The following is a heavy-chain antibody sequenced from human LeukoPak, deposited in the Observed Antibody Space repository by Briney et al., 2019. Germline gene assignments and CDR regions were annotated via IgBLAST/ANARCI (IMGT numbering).Heavy chain of an antibody. Sequence: GGSLRLSCAVPGFTFSGDWMSWVRQAPGKGLEWVANMKQDGSEKHYVDSVKGRFTISRDSAKNTLHLQMNSLRAEDTAVYYCARGRGTYSFDYWGQGTLVTVSS. CDR3: ARGRGTYSFDY. V-gene: IGHV3-7*05. J-gene: IGHJ4*02. CDR2: MKQDGSEK. D-gene: IGHD1-26*01. CDR1: GFTFSGDW.